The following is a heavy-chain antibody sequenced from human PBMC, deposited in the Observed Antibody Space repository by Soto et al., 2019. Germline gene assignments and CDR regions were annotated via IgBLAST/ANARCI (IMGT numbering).Heavy chain of an antibody. V-gene: IGHV4-4*02. CDR2: IYHSGST. J-gene: IGHJ6*03. Sequence: SETLSLTCAFSSGSISSSNWWSWVRQPPGKGLEWIGEIYHSGSTNYNPSLKSRVTISVDKSKNQFSLKLSSVTAADTAVYYCARGTAADVYYYYYMDVWGKGTTVTVSS. CDR1: SGSISSSNW. D-gene: IGHD6-13*01. CDR3: ARGTAADVYYYYYMDV.